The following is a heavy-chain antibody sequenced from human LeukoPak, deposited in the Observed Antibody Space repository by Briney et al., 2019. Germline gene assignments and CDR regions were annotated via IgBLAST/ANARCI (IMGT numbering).Heavy chain of an antibody. J-gene: IGHJ4*02. Sequence: GGCQRLAWTAAGFTLDKVGMGWVRQGAGKWRGWVAVISAKGSNKYYGASVRGRFTSSRDNSKNTIYLQMNDVRPEDTAIYYCARDGHYGSGAMGYFDNWGQGTLVTVSS. CDR2: ISAKGSNK. CDR1: GFTLDKVG. V-gene: IGHV3-30*19. D-gene: IGHD3-10*01. CDR3: ARDGHYGSGAMGYFDN.